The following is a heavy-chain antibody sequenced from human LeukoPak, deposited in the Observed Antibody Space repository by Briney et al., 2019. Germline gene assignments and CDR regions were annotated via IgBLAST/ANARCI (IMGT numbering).Heavy chain of an antibody. Sequence: ASVKVSCKASGYTFTGYYMLWVRQAPGQGLEWMGWINPNSGGTNYAQKFQGRVTMTRDTSISTAYMELSRLRSDDTAVYYCARSPLGYSSSWYFFDYWGQGTLVTVSS. CDR1: GYTFTGYY. CDR2: INPNSGGT. V-gene: IGHV1-2*02. J-gene: IGHJ4*02. D-gene: IGHD6-13*01. CDR3: ARSPLGYSSSWYFFDY.